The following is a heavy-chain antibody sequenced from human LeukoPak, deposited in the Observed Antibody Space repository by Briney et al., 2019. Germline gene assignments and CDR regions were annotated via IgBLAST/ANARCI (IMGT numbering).Heavy chain of an antibody. CDR2: IRYDGSNK. J-gene: IGHJ3*02. V-gene: IGHV3-30*02. CDR3: ARYSSGYSDAFDI. Sequence: PGGSLRLSCAASGFTFSSYGMHWVRQAPGKGLEWVAFIRYDGSNKYYADSVKGRFTISRDNSKNTLYLQMNSLRAEDTAAYYCARYSSGYSDAFDIWGQGTMVTVSS. CDR1: GFTFSSYG. D-gene: IGHD3-22*01.